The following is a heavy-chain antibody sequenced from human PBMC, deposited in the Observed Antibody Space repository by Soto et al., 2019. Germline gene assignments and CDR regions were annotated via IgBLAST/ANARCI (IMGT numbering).Heavy chain of an antibody. V-gene: IGHV5-51*01. D-gene: IGHD5-12*01. Sequence: PGESLKISCKGSGYSFTSYWIGWVRQMPGKGLEWMGIIYPGDSDTRYSPSFQGQVTISADKSISTAYLQRSSLKASDTAMYYCARRWIASDDAFDIWGQGTMVTVSS. CDR2: IYPGDSDT. CDR3: ARRWIASDDAFDI. J-gene: IGHJ3*02. CDR1: GYSFTSYW.